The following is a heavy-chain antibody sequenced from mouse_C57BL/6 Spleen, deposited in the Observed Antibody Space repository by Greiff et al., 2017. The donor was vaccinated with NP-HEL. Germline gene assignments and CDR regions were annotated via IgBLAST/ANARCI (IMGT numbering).Heavy chain of an antibody. CDR1: GYSFTDYN. D-gene: IGHD2-4*01. CDR3: ARERNDYDERENAMDY. V-gene: IGHV1-39*01. Sequence: EVQLQQSGPELVKPGASVKISCKASGYSFTDYNMNWVKQSNGKSLEWIGVINPNYGTTSYNQKFKGKATLTGDQSSSTAYMQLNSLTSEDSAVYDCARERNDYDERENAMDYWGQGTSVTVAS. J-gene: IGHJ4*01. CDR2: INPNYGTT.